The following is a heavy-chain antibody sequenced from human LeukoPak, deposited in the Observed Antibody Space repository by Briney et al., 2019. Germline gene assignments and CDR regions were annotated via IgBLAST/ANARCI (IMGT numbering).Heavy chain of an antibody. J-gene: IGHJ4*02. Sequence: SETLSLTCTVSGGSVSSGSYYWSWIRQPPGKGLEWIGYIYYSGSTNYNPSLKSRVTISVDTSKNQFSLKLSSVTAADTAVYYCARDSVVAPYYFDYWGQGTLVTVSS. V-gene: IGHV4-61*01. CDR2: IYYSGST. CDR3: ARDSVVAPYYFDY. D-gene: IGHD2-15*01. CDR1: GGSVSSGSYY.